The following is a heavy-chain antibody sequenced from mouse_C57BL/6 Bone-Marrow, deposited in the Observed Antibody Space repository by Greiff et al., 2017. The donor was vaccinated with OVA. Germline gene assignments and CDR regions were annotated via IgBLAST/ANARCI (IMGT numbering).Heavy chain of an antibody. CDR3: ARHEDGYYDAMDY. Sequence: EVKLQESGGGLVQPGGSLKLSCAASGFTFSDYYMYWVRQTPEKRLEWVAYISNGGGSTYYPDTVKGRFTISRDNAKNTLYLQMSRLKSEDTAMYYCARHEDGYYDAMDYWGQGTSVTVAS. V-gene: IGHV5-12*01. CDR2: ISNGGGST. D-gene: IGHD2-3*01. CDR1: GFTFSDYY. J-gene: IGHJ4*01.